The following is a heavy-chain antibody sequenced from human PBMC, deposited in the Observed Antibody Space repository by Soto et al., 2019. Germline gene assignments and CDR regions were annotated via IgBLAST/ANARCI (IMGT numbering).Heavy chain of an antibody. Sequence: ASVKVSCKASGYTFTSYDINWVRQATGQGLEWMGWMNPNSGNTGYAQKFQGRVTTTRNTSISTAYMELSSLRSEDTAVYYCARGSGIAAPLAYWGQGTLVTVSS. CDR1: GYTFTSYD. D-gene: IGHD6-13*01. CDR3: ARGSGIAAPLAY. CDR2: MNPNSGNT. J-gene: IGHJ4*02. V-gene: IGHV1-8*01.